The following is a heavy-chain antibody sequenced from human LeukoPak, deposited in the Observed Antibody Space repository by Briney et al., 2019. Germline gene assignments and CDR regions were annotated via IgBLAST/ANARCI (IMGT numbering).Heavy chain of an antibody. CDR2: ISYDGSNK. Sequence: PGGSLRLSCAASGFTFSSYGMHWVRQAPGKGLERVAVISYDGSNKYYADSVMGRFTISRDNSKNTLYLQMNSLRAEDTAVYYCAKVELRYFDWSPPDYWGQGTLVTVSS. D-gene: IGHD3-9*01. CDR1: GFTFSSYG. CDR3: AKVELRYFDWSPPDY. V-gene: IGHV3-30*18. J-gene: IGHJ4*02.